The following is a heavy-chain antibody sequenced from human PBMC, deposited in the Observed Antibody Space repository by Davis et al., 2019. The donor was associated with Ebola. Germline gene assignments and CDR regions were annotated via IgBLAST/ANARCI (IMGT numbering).Heavy chain of an antibody. CDR1: GGSISSSNW. J-gene: IGHJ6*02. CDR2: IYHSGST. D-gene: IGHD6-13*01. CDR3: ARDRSSWDYYYGMDV. V-gene: IGHV4-4*02. Sequence: MPSETLSLTCAVSGGSISSSNWWSWVRQPPGKGLEWIGEIYHSGSTNYNPSLKSRVTISVDKSKNQFSLKLSSVTAADTAVYYCARDRSSWDYYYGMDVWGQGTTVTVSS.